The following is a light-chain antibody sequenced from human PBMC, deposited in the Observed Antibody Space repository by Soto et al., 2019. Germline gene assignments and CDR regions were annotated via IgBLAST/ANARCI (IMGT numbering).Light chain of an antibody. J-gene: IGKJ1*01. V-gene: IGKV3-15*01. Sequence: EIVMTQSPATLSVSPGERATLSCRASQSVSSNLAWYQQKPGQAPRLLIYGASTSATGIPARFSGSGSGTEFTLTISSLQSEDFAVYYCQQYNNWQTFGQGTKVEIK. CDR2: GAS. CDR3: QQYNNWQT. CDR1: QSVSSN.